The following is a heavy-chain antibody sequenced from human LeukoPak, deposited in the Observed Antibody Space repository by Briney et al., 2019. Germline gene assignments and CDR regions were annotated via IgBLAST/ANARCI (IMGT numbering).Heavy chain of an antibody. J-gene: IGHJ3*02. Sequence: SETLSLTCTVSGGSISSSSYYWGWIRQPPGKGLEWIGSIYYSGSTYYNPSLKSRVTISVDTSKNQFSLKLSSVTAADTAVYYCARSRWGIAVDIWGQGTMVTVSS. V-gene: IGHV4-39*07. D-gene: IGHD6-13*01. CDR2: IYYSGST. CDR1: GGSISSSSYY. CDR3: ARSRWGIAVDI.